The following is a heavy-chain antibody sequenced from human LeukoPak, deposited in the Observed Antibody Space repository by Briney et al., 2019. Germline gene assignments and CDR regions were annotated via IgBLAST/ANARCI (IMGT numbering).Heavy chain of an antibody. V-gene: IGHV1-3*01. CDR3: ARGLRNDPAFDI. Sequence: ASVKVSCKASGYTFTSYAMHWVRQAPGQRLEWMGWINAGNGNTKYSQKFQGRVTITRDTSASTAYMELSSLRSEDTAVYYCARGLRNDPAFDIWGQGTMVTVSS. CDR2: INAGNGNT. CDR1: GYTFTSYA. J-gene: IGHJ3*02. D-gene: IGHD1-1*01.